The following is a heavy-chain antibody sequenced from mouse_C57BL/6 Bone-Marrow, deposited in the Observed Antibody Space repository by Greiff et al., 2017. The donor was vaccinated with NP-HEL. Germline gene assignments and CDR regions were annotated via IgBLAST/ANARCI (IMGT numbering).Heavy chain of an antibody. D-gene: IGHD2-10*01. CDR2: IHPNSGST. J-gene: IGHJ1*03. CDR3: ARPYYGNYGYFDV. CDR1: GYTFTSYW. Sequence: VQLQQPGAELVKPGASVKLSCKASGYTFTSYWMHWVKQRPGQGLEWIGMIHPNSGSTNYNEKFKSKATLTVEKSSSTAYMQLSSLTSEDSAVYYCARPYYGNYGYFDVWGTGTTVTVSS. V-gene: IGHV1-64*01.